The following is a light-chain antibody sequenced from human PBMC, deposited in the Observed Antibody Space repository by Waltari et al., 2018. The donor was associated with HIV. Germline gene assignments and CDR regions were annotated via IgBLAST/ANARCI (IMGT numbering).Light chain of an antibody. Sequence: QSVLSQPPSASGTPGQRVTISCSGSRSNIGRNTVHWYQQLPGPAPKLLIYSNSQRPSGVPDRFSGSKSGTSASLAISGLQSEDEAEYYCAAWDDSLTGSHVIFGGGTKLTVL. CDR1: RSNIGRNT. CDR3: AAWDDSLTGSHVI. CDR2: SNS. V-gene: IGLV1-44*01. J-gene: IGLJ2*01.